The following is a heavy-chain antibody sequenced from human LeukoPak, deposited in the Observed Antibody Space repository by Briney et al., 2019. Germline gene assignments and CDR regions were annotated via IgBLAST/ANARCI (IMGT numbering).Heavy chain of an antibody. CDR3: ASSGVIEPMRIRDAFDI. Sequence: ASVKVSCKASGYTFTGYYMHWVRQAPGQGLEWMGWINPNSGGTNYAQKFQGRVTMTRDTSISTAYMELSRLRSDDTAVYYCASSGVIEPMRIRDAFDIWGQGTMVTVSS. D-gene: IGHD3-22*01. CDR2: INPNSGGT. V-gene: IGHV1-2*02. CDR1: GYTFTGYY. J-gene: IGHJ3*02.